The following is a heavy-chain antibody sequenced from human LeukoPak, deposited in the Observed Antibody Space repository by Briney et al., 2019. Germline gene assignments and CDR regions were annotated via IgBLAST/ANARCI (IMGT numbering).Heavy chain of an antibody. CDR3: AKDATLLYSSSPVGWFDP. J-gene: IGHJ5*02. V-gene: IGHV3-23*01. CDR1: GFTLSSYA. CDR2: ISGSGGST. Sequence: GGSLTLSCAVSGFTLSSYAMSWVRPAPGRGLEWVSAISGSGGSTYYADSVKGRFTISRDNSKNALYLQMNSLRAEDTAVYYCAKDATLLYSSSPVGWFDPWGQGTLVTVSS. D-gene: IGHD6-6*01.